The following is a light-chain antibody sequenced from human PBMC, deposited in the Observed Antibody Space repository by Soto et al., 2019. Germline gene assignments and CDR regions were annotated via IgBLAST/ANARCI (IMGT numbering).Light chain of an antibody. CDR3: SSYTSSSTLYV. CDR2: DVS. J-gene: IGLJ1*01. CDR1: SSDVGSYNY. V-gene: IGLV2-14*01. Sequence: QSALTQPASVSGSPGQSITISCTGTSSDVGSYNYVSWYQQHPGKAPKLMIYDVSNRPSGVSNRFCGSKSGNTASLTISGLQAEDEADYYCSSYTSSSTLYVFGTGTKLTVL.